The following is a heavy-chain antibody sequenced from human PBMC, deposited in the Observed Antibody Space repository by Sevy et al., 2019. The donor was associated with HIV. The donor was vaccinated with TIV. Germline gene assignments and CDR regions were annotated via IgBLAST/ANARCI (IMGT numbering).Heavy chain of an antibody. V-gene: IGHV3-74*01. Sequence: AGSLRLSCATSGFPFSRTWMHWVRQAPGKGPVWVAHIHTDGSTTKYADSVKGRFTISRDNAKSTVYLQMNNLRADDMAVCYCAKVNAFDFWSGSSYFYYMDVWTKGLTVTVSS. CDR2: IHTDGSTT. J-gene: IGHJ6*03. D-gene: IGHD3-3*01. CDR1: GFPFSRTW. CDR3: AKVNAFDFWSGSSYFYYMDV.